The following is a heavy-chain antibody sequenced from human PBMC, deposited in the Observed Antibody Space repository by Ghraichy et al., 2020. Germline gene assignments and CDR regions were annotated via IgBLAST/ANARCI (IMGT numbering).Heavy chain of an antibody. CDR1: GGSITSNY. CDR2: IYYTGST. V-gene: IGHV4-59*01. Sequence: ESLNISCSVSGGSITSNYWSWIRQPPGKGLEWIGYIYYTGSTNYNPSLKSRVTISVDTSKKQFSLKLSSVTAADTAVYYCARGGYSYGYNYWGQGTLVTVSS. CDR3: ARGGYSYGYNY. J-gene: IGHJ4*02. D-gene: IGHD5-18*01.